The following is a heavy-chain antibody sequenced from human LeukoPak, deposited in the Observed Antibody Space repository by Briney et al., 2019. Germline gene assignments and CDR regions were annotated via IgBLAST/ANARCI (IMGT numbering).Heavy chain of an antibody. CDR2: IYTSGST. Sequence: PSETLSLTCTVSGGSISSYYWSWIRQPAGKGLEWIGRIYTSGSTNYNPSLKSRVTMSVDTSKNQFSLKLSSVTAADTAVYYCARCIDYGDYSDYFDYWGQGTLVTVSS. V-gene: IGHV4-4*07. J-gene: IGHJ4*02. CDR1: GGSISSYY. D-gene: IGHD4-17*01. CDR3: ARCIDYGDYSDYFDY.